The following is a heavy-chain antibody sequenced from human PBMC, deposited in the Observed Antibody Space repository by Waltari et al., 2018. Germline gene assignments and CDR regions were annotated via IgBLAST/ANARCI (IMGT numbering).Heavy chain of an antibody. CDR2: RQENGGTK. D-gene: IGHD6-25*01. CDR3: ARDDVIPHSGQDY. J-gene: IGHJ4*02. V-gene: IGHV3-7*03. CDR1: GFTFSNYW. Sequence: EVQLVESGGGLVPPGGSLRLSCAASGFTFSNYWMSWVRQAPGKGRECVANRQENGGTKYYVDSVKGRFTISRDNAENSLYLQMNSLRAEDTAVYYCARDDVIPHSGQDYWGQGTLVTVSS.